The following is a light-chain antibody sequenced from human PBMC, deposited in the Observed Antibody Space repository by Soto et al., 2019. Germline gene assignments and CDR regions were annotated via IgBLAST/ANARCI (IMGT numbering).Light chain of an antibody. CDR2: DVS. Sequence: QSALTQPASVSGSPGQSITISCTGTSSDVGGYNYVSWYQQHPGKAPKLMNYDVSNRPSGVSNRFSGSKSGNTASLTISGLHAEDEADYYCSSYTSSNTLVFGGGTKLTVL. V-gene: IGLV2-14*01. J-gene: IGLJ2*01. CDR3: SSYTSSNTLV. CDR1: SSDVGGYNY.